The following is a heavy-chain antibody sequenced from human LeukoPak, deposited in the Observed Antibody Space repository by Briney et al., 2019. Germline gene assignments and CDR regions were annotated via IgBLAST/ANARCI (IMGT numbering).Heavy chain of an antibody. CDR1: GGSVSSDNYY. CDR3: ARGVWQQLVDY. CDR2: IHHSGGT. Sequence: SETLSLTCSVSGGSVSSDNYYWTWIRQPPGKGMEWIGYIHHSGGTNYNPSLRSRVTILVDTSKNQFSLKLSSVTAADTAVYHCARGVWQQLVDYWGQGTLVTVSS. D-gene: IGHD6-13*01. J-gene: IGHJ4*02. V-gene: IGHV4-61*01.